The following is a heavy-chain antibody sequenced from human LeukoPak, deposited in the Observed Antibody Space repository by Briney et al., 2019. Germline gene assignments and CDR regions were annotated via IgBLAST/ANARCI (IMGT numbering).Heavy chain of an antibody. CDR1: GGSISSYY. CDR2: IYYTGNT. D-gene: IGHD6-19*01. Sequence: SETLSLTCTVSGGSISSYYWSWIRQPPGKGLEWLGYIYYTGNTKYNPSLKSRVTISLDTSKNHFSLNLRSVTATDTAVYYCARVSDSGGWYFNLDYWGQGILVTVSS. V-gene: IGHV4-59*01. CDR3: ARVSDSGGWYFNLDY. J-gene: IGHJ4*02.